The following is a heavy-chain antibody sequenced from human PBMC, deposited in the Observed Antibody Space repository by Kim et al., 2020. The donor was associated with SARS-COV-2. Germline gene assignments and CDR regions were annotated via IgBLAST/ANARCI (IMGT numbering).Heavy chain of an antibody. CDR2: ISSSSSTI. Sequence: GGSLRLSCAASGFTFSSYSMNWVRQAPGKGLEWVSYISSSSSTIYYADSVKGRFTISRDNAKNSLYLQMNSLRDEDTAVYYCARGNRSGWLRSNYYYYGMDVWGQGTTVTVSS. V-gene: IGHV3-48*02. J-gene: IGHJ6*02. D-gene: IGHD5-12*01. CDR1: GFTFSSYS. CDR3: ARGNRSGWLRSNYYYYGMDV.